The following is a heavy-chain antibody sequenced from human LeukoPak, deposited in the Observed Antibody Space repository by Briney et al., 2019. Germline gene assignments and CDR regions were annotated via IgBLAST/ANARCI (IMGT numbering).Heavy chain of an antibody. CDR2: SNAGNGNT. V-gene: IGHV1-3*02. J-gene: IGHJ6*02. CDR1: GYSFSNYA. CDR3: ARGTPGNGLDV. D-gene: IGHD2-15*01. Sequence: GASVTVSCKASGYSFSNYAMNWVRQAPGQRLEWMGWSNAGNGNTEYSQEFQGRVTITRDISARTAYMERSSLRSEDMAVYYCARGTPGNGLDVWGQGTTVTVSS.